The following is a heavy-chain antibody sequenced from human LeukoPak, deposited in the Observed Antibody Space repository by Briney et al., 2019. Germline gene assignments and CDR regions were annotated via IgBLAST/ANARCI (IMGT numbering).Heavy chain of an antibody. CDR2: IHPNGGGT. Sequence: ASVKVSCKASGYTFTVHYLHWVRQAPGQGLEWMGWIHPNGGGTVYAQEFQGRVTMTRDTSISTVFMELSNLRSDDTAVYYCTREDYWGQGTLVTVSS. J-gene: IGHJ4*02. CDR3: TREDY. CDR1: GYTFTVHY. V-gene: IGHV1-2*02.